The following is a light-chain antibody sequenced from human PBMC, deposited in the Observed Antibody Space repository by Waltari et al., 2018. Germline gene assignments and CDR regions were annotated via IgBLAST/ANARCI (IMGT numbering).Light chain of an antibody. Sequence: QSALTQHASVSGSPGQPITISCTAVNSNVDILHLVSWYQHHPGRNPRLLIYEISQRPSGISNRFSGSKSGNTASLTISGLQSEDEADYFCCSFAGYGIYVFGSGTQVSVL. V-gene: IGLV2-23*02. J-gene: IGLJ1*01. CDR2: EIS. CDR1: NSNVDILHL. CDR3: CSFAGYGIYV.